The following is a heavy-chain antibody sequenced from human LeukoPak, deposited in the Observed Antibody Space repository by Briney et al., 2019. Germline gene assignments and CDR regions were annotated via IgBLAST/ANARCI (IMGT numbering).Heavy chain of an antibody. D-gene: IGHD6-19*01. V-gene: IGHV1-69*13. CDR2: IIPIFGTA. J-gene: IGHJ4*02. Sequence: VASVKVSCKASGGTFSSYAISWVRQAPGQGLEWMGGIIPIFGTANYAQKFQGRVTITADESTSTAYMELSSLRSEDTAVYYCARDRGYGWYVSDHWGQGTLVTVSS. CDR1: GGTFSSYA. CDR3: ARDRGYGWYVSDH.